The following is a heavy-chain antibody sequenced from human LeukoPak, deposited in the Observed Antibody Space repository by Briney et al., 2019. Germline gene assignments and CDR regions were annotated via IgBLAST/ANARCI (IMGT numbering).Heavy chain of an antibody. CDR2: TRNKANSYTT. D-gene: IGHD3-16*01. V-gene: IGHV3-72*01. Sequence: GGSLRLSCAASGFTFSDHYMDWVRQAPGKGLEWVGRTRNKANSYTTEYAASVKVRFTISRDDSKNSLYLQMNSLKTEDTAVYYCARGRGAFDYWGQGTLVTVSS. CDR1: GFTFSDHY. J-gene: IGHJ4*02. CDR3: ARGRGAFDY.